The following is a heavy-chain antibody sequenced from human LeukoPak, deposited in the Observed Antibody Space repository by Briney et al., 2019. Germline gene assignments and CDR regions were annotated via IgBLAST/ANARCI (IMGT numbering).Heavy chain of an antibody. CDR1: GGSISSYY. D-gene: IGHD2-2*01. J-gene: IGHJ4*02. V-gene: IGHV4-59*12. CDR2: IYYSGST. CDR3: ARGPWYCSSTSCSSSGFDY. Sequence: SETLSLTCTVSGGSISSYYWSWIRQPPGKGLEWIGYIYYSGSTNYNPSLKSRVTISVDTSKNQFSLKLSSVTAADTAVYYCARGPWYCSSTSCSSSGFDYWGQGTLVTVSS.